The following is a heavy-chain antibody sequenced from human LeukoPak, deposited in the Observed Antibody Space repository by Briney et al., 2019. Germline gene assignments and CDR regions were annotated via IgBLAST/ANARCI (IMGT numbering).Heavy chain of an antibody. D-gene: IGHD6-6*01. CDR3: AISSGYYFDY. J-gene: IGHJ4*02. V-gene: IGHV3-74*01. Sequence: GGSLRLSCAASGFTFSSYWMHWVRHTPGKGLVWVSRVSGDGSRKTYADSVKGRFTISRDNAKNTLYLQMDSLRAEDTAVYYCAISSGYYFDYWGQGTLVTVSS. CDR2: VSGDGSRK. CDR1: GFTFSSYW.